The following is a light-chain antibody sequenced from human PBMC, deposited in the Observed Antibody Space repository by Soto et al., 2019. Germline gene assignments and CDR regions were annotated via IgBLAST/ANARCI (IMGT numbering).Light chain of an antibody. J-gene: IGLJ2*01. CDR2: LNNDGSH. CDR1: SGHSSYA. CDR3: QTWGTGIVI. V-gene: IGLV4-69*01. Sequence: QSVLTQSPSASASLGASVKLTCTLSSGHSSYAIAWHQQQPEKGPRYLMKLNNDGSHSKGDGIPDRFSGSSSGAERYLTIYSLQSEDEADYYCQTWGTGIVIFGGGTKLTVL.